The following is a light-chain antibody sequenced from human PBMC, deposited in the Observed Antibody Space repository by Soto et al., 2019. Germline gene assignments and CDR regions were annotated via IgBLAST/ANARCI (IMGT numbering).Light chain of an antibody. J-gene: IGKJ1*01. CDR2: AAS. V-gene: IGKV1-39*01. Sequence: DIQMTQSPSSLSASVEDRVIITCRASQSISNHLNWYQQKPGKAPKLLIFAASSLQSGVPSRFSGSRSGPAFTLTISSLQPEDFATYYCQQSYSSPPKFGQGTKVDI. CDR1: QSISNH. CDR3: QQSYSSPPK.